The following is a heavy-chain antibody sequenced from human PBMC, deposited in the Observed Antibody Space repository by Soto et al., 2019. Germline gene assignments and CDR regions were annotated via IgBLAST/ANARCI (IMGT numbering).Heavy chain of an antibody. D-gene: IGHD5-12*01. CDR3: ARGSRRDGYNYYYYYGMDV. CDR1: GYTFTSYD. CDR2: MNPNSGNT. Sequence: QVQLVQSGAEVKKPGASVKVSCKASGYTFTSYDINWVRQATGQGLEWMGWMNPNSGNTGYAQKLQGRVTMTRNTSISTAYMELSSLRSEDTAVYYCARGSRRDGYNYYYYYGMDVWGQGPTVTVSS. V-gene: IGHV1-8*01. J-gene: IGHJ6*02.